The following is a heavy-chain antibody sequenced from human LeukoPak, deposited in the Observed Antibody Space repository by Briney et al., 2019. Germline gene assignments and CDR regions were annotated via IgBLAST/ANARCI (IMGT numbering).Heavy chain of an antibody. V-gene: IGHV4-31*03. D-gene: IGHD3-22*01. J-gene: IGHJ4*02. Sequence: PSQTLSLTCTVSGGSITSGGYYWSWIRQHPGKGLKWIGYIYYTGSTYYNPSLKSRVTISVDTSENQFSLKLSSVTAADTAVYYCARDSSGYYKLDYWGQGTLVTVSS. CDR1: GGSITSGGYY. CDR2: IYYTGST. CDR3: ARDSSGYYKLDY.